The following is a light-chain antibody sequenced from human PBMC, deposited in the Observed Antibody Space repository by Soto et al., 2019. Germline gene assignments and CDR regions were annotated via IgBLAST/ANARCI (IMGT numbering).Light chain of an antibody. CDR1: SSDVGGYSY. CDR3: ASYTTSSTYV. Sequence: QSALTQPASVSGSPGQSIAISCTGTSSDVGGYSYVSWYQQQPGKAPKLVISDVSNRPSGVSDRFSGSKSGNTASLTISGLQTEDEAESYCASYTTSSTYVFGTGTKVTV. J-gene: IGLJ1*01. CDR2: DVS. V-gene: IGLV2-14*01.